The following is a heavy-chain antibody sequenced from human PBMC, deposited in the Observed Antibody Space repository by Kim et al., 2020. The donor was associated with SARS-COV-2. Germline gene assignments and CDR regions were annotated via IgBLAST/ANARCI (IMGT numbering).Heavy chain of an antibody. D-gene: IGHD6-13*01. CDR3: ARSGAAASADWFDP. Sequence: NPSLKSRVTISVDTSKNQFSLKLSSVTAADTAVYYCARSGAAASADWFDPWGQGTLVTVSS. J-gene: IGHJ5*02. V-gene: IGHV4-59*01.